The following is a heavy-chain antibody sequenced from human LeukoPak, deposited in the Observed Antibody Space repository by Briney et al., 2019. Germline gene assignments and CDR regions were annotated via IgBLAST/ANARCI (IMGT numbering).Heavy chain of an antibody. CDR2: INHSGST. V-gene: IGHV4-34*01. J-gene: IGHJ4*02. Sequence: SETLSLTCTVSGGSISSYYWSWIRQPPGKGLEWIGEINHSGSTNYNPSLKSRVTISVDTSKNQFSLKPSSVTAADTAVYYCARGLPLGYSGGPFDYWGQGTLVTVSS. CDR1: GGSISSYY. D-gene: IGHD3-10*01. CDR3: ARGLPLGYSGGPFDY.